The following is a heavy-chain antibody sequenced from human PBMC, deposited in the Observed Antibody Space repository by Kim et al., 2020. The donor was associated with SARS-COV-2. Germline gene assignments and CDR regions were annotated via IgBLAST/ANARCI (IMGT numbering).Heavy chain of an antibody. CDR2: IYYSGST. J-gene: IGHJ5*02. Sequence: SETLSLTCTVSGGSISSSSYYWGWIRQPPGKGLEWIGSIYYSGSTYYNPSLKSRVTISVDTSKNQFSLKLSSVTAADTAVYYCARQNEGAYSSSWYIPTASLVSGWFDPWGQGTLVTVSS. CDR3: ARQNEGAYSSSWYIPTASLVSGWFDP. D-gene: IGHD6-13*01. CDR1: GGSISSSSYY. V-gene: IGHV4-39*01.